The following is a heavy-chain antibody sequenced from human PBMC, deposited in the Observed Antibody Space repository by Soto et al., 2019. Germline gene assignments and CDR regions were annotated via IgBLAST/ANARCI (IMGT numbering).Heavy chain of an antibody. D-gene: IGHD6-6*01. J-gene: IGHJ6*02. Sequence: ASVKVSCKASGYTFTSYGISWGRQAPGRGLEWMGWISAYNGNTNYAQKLQGSVTMTTDTSTSTAYMELRSLRSDDTAVYYCARDHGSIASPHREGMDVWGQGTTVTVSS. V-gene: IGHV1-18*01. CDR3: ARDHGSIASPHREGMDV. CDR2: ISAYNGNT. CDR1: GYTFTSYG.